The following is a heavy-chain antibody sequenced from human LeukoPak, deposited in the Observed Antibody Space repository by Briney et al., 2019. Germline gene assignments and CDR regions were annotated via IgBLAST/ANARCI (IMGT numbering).Heavy chain of an antibody. CDR2: ICPDGTVT. CDR3: VRDFRSADY. V-gene: IGHV3-74*01. CDR1: GFTFSNYC. J-gene: IGHJ4*02. Sequence: GGSLRLSCAASGFTFSNYCMHWVRQIPGKGLVWVSRICPDGTVTNYADSVKGRFTISRDNAKNMVFLQMNSLRADDTAVYYCVRDFRSADYWGQGTLVTVSS.